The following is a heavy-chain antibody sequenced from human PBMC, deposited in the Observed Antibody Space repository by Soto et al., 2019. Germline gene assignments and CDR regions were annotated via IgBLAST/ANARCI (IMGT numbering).Heavy chain of an antibody. D-gene: IGHD3-16*01. CDR3: TKDSHWGIISPTHDH. CDR1: GFTFSTSW. V-gene: IGHV3-7*03. CDR2: MNPDGSWG. J-gene: IGHJ4*02. Sequence: GGSLRLSCAASGFTFSTSWMNWVRQAPGKGLEWVANMNPDGSWGRYVDSVKGRFTIIRDNSKNLPLLQMNSLRVEDTAIYYSTKDSHWGIISPTHDHWGQGTQVTVSS.